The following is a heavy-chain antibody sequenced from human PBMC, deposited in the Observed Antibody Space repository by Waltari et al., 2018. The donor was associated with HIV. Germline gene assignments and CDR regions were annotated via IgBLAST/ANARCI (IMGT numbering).Heavy chain of an antibody. D-gene: IGHD2-15*01. V-gene: IGHV3-7*01. CDR1: GFNFSSYW. CDR3: VREGRCYCFDY. CDR2: IKYDGSEV. J-gene: IGHJ4*02. Sequence: EVQLEESGGGLVQPGGSLRLSCAVSGFNFSSYWMSWVRQVPGKGLDWVANIKYDGSEVFYADSVKGRFTISRDNEKKVIYLQMNSLRGEDTALYQCVREGRCYCFDYWGQGTLVSVSS.